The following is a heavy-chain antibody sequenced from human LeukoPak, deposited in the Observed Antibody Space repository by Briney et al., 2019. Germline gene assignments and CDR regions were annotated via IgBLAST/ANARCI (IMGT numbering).Heavy chain of an antibody. Sequence: PGGSLRLSCAASGFTFSDYYMSWIRQAPGKGLGWVSYISSSGSTIYYVESVKGRFTISRDNAKNSLYLQMSSLRAEDTAVYYCAKDRTKSSSWYDAFDIWGQGTMVTVSS. CDR2: ISSSGSTI. D-gene: IGHD6-13*01. CDR1: GFTFSDYY. V-gene: IGHV3-11*04. CDR3: AKDRTKSSSWYDAFDI. J-gene: IGHJ3*02.